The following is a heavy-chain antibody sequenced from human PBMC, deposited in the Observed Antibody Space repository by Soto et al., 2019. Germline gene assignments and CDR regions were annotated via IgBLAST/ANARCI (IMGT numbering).Heavy chain of an antibody. CDR1: GYTFTNYG. CDR3: ARDKGIAVPGTYFDY. J-gene: IGHJ4*02. D-gene: IGHD6-19*01. CDR2: ISAYNGNT. Sequence: QVQLVQSGAEVKKPGASVKVSCKASGYTFTNYGISWVRQAPGQGLEWMGWISAYNGNTNYAQKFQGRVTMTTDTSTSKAYMELRSLRSDDTALYYCARDKGIAVPGTYFDYWGQGTLVTVSS. V-gene: IGHV1-18*01.